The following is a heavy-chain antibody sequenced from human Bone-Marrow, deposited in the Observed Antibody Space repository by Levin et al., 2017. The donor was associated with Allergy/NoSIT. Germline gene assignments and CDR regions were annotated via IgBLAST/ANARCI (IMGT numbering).Heavy chain of an antibody. V-gene: IGHV3-74*01. CDR1: GFTFSSWW. CDR3: ARDAWEPYGMDV. J-gene: IGHJ6*02. Sequence: PGGSLRLSCAASGFTFSSWWMHWVRQAPGKGLLWVSRINSDGSRANYADSVKGRFTISRDNAKNTLYLQMNNLRVEDTAVYYCARDAWEPYGMDVWGQGTTVTVSS. CDR2: INSDGSRA. D-gene: IGHD1-26*01.